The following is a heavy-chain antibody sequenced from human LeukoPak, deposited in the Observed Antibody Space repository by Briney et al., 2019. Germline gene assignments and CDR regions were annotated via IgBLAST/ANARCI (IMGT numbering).Heavy chain of an antibody. D-gene: IGHD6-19*01. CDR1: GYTFTCYY. Sequence: ASVKVSCKASGYTFTCYYMHWVRQAPAQGLEWVGWINPNSGGTNYAQKFQGRVTMTRDTSISTAYMELSRLRSDDTAVYYCARVIAVAGVRFDYWGQGTLVTVSS. J-gene: IGHJ4*02. V-gene: IGHV1-2*02. CDR3: ARVIAVAGVRFDY. CDR2: INPNSGGT.